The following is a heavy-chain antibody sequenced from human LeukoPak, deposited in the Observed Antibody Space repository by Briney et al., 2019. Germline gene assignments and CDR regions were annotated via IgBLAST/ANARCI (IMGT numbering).Heavy chain of an antibody. V-gene: IGHV3-23*01. CDR2: ISASGVST. CDR1: GFTLSSYG. Sequence: GGSLRLSCAASGFTLSSYGMSWVRQAPGKGLAWVSTISASGVSTYYADSVKGRFTISRDNSQNTLYLQMNSLRTEDTAVYYCAKVRWDNSGWYYLDYWGQGTLVTVSS. CDR3: AKVRWDNSGWYYLDY. J-gene: IGHJ4*02. D-gene: IGHD6-19*01.